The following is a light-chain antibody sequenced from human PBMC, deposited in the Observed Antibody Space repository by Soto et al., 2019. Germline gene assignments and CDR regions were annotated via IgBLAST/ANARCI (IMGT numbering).Light chain of an antibody. Sequence: DIQMTQSPPSLSASVGDRVTISCRASLGIANYVLWYQQRPGKVPKLLIYGASSLLSGVPSRFSGSGSGTDFTLTISSLQPEDVGTYYCQKYNSAMWTFGHGTKVDIK. CDR3: QKYNSAMWT. J-gene: IGKJ1*01. CDR1: LGIANY. CDR2: GAS. V-gene: IGKV1-27*01.